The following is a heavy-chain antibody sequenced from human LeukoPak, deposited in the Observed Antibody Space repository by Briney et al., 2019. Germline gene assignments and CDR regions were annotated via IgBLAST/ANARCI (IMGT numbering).Heavy chain of an antibody. D-gene: IGHD4-17*01. Sequence: SETLSLTCTVSGGSISSYYWSWIRQPPGKGLEWIGYIYYSGSTNYNPSLKSRVTISVDTSKNQFSLKLSSVTAADTAVYYCARGPDYGDSLAYSDYWGQGTLVTVSS. CDR1: GGSISSYY. V-gene: IGHV4-59*01. J-gene: IGHJ4*02. CDR3: ARGPDYGDSLAYSDY. CDR2: IYYSGST.